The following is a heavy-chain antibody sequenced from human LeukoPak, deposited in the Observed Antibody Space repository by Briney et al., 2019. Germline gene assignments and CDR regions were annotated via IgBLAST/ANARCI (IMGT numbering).Heavy chain of an antibody. CDR1: GGTSSSYA. D-gene: IGHD2-2*02. Sequence: GASVKVSCKASGGTSSSYAISWVRQAPGQGLEWMGGIIPIFGTANYAQRFQGRVTITADESTSTAYMELSSLRSEDTAVYYCASWGRYCSSTSCYNYYYYGMDVWGQGTTVTVSS. J-gene: IGHJ6*02. CDR3: ASWGRYCSSTSCYNYYYYGMDV. V-gene: IGHV1-69*13. CDR2: IIPIFGTA.